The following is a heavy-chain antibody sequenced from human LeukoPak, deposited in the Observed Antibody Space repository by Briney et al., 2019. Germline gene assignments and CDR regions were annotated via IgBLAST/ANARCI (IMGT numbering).Heavy chain of an antibody. CDR3: ARDDNRGTAATLWNAFDI. Sequence: GGSLRLSCAASGFTFSSYAMHWVRQAPGKGLEWVAVISYDGGNKYYADSVKGRFTISRDNSKNTLYLQMNSLRAEDTAVYYCARDDNRGTAATLWNAFDIWGQGTMVTVSS. CDR2: ISYDGGNK. J-gene: IGHJ3*02. CDR1: GFTFSSYA. V-gene: IGHV3-30-3*01. D-gene: IGHD6-13*01.